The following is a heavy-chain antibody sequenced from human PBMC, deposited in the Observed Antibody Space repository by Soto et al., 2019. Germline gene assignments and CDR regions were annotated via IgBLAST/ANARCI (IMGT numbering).Heavy chain of an antibody. V-gene: IGHV3-11*01. D-gene: IGHD3-3*01. CDR1: GFTFSYYY. CDR2: ISSSGSTI. J-gene: IGHJ6*02. Sequence: GGSLRLSCAASGFTFSYYYMSWIRQAPGKGLEWVSYISSSGSTIYYAGSVKGRFTISRDNAKNSLYLQMNSLRAEDTAVYYCARDRRDFWSGYPPYYGMDVWGQGTTVTVSS. CDR3: ARDRRDFWSGYPPYYGMDV.